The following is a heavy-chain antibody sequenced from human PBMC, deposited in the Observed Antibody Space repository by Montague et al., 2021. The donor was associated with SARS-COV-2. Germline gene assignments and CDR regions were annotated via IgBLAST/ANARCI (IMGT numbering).Heavy chain of an antibody. CDR3: VREGRSSAYAMDY. J-gene: IGHJ4*02. Sequence: SETVSLTCTVSGASMSGSYWGWVRQPPGKGPEWIGNIYSSGSTHYNPSLKSRVTISVDTSKSQFSLRLTSVTAADTAVYYCVREGRSSAYAMDYWGQGTLVTVSS. V-gene: IGHV4-59*01. CDR2: IYSSGST. D-gene: IGHD3-22*01. CDR1: GASMSGSY.